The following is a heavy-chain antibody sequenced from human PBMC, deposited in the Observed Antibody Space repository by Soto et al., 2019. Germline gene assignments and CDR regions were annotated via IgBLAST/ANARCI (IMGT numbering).Heavy chain of an antibody. V-gene: IGHV1-69*01. J-gene: IGHJ5*02. D-gene: IGHD3-10*01. CDR3: ESFPFYYYTKYCFDP. CDR2: IILIFGTP. CDR1: GGTFSSYA. Sequence: QVQLVQSGAEVKKPGSSVKVSCKASGGTFSSYAFSWEQQAPGQGLEWKGGIILIFGTPNYARKFQGGVTITADESTSTAYMELSSLRSEDTTVYYCESFPFYYYTKYCFDPWCQETMITVST.